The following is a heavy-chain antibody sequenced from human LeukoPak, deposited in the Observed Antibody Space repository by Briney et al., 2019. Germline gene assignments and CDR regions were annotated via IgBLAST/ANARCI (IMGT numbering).Heavy chain of an antibody. J-gene: IGHJ4*02. CDR1: GFTFSSYG. CDR2: IPYDGSNK. Sequence: GGSLRLSCAASGFTFSSYGMHWVRQAPGRGLEWVAVIPYDGSNKYYADSVKGRFTISRDNSKNTLYLQMNSLRAEDTAVYYCAKDRRQWLTHDFDYWGQGTLVTVSS. CDR3: AKDRRQWLTHDFDY. V-gene: IGHV3-30*18. D-gene: IGHD6-19*01.